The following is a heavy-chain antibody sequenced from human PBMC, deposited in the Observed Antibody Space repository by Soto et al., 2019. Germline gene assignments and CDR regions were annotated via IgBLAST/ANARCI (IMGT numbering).Heavy chain of an antibody. V-gene: IGHV4-39*01. CDR1: GGSVISGNYY. D-gene: IGHD3-10*01. CDR3: ARLWSGERPPDY. Sequence: SETLSLTCTVSGGSVISGNYYWGWIRQPPGKGLEWIGSIYYRGNNYYSPSLKSRVTMSVDTSKNLISLRLNSVTAADTAVYYCARLWSGERPPDYWGQGIPVTVSS. CDR2: IYYRGNN. J-gene: IGHJ4*02.